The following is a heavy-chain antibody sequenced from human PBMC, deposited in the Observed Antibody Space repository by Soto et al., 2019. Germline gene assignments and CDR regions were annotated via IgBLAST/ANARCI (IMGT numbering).Heavy chain of an antibody. Sequence: PGGSLRLSCSASGFTFSSYSMNWVRQAPGKGLEWVSSISSSSSYIYYADSVKGRFTISRDNAKNSLYLQMNSLRAEDTAVYYCAPLGTPFDYDFWSGYFDNWFDPWGQGTLVTVSS. CDR1: GFTFSSYS. CDR3: APLGTPFDYDFWSGYFDNWFDP. D-gene: IGHD3-3*01. J-gene: IGHJ5*02. CDR2: ISSSSSYI. V-gene: IGHV3-21*01.